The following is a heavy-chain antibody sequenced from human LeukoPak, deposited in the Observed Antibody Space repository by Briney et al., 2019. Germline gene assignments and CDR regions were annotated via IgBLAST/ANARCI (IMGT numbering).Heavy chain of an antibody. CDR3: ARDSSQYSSSWYNWFDP. Sequence: ASVKVSCKASGFTFTGYYMHWVRQAPGQGLEWMGWINPNSGGTNYAQKFQGRVTMTRDTSISTAYMERSRLRSDDTAVYYCARDSSQYSSSWYNWFDPWGQGTLVTVSS. V-gene: IGHV1-2*02. CDR2: INPNSGGT. D-gene: IGHD6-13*01. J-gene: IGHJ5*02. CDR1: GFTFTGYY.